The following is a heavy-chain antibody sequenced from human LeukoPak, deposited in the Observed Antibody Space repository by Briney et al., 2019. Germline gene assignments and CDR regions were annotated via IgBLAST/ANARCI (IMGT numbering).Heavy chain of an antibody. J-gene: IGHJ6*02. D-gene: IGHD6-13*01. V-gene: IGHV4-39*01. CDR1: GGSISSSSYY. Sequence: PSETLSLTCTVSGGSISSSSYYWGWIRQPPGKGLEWIGSIYYSGSTYYNPSLKSRVTISVDTSKNQFSLKLSSVTAADTAVHYCARNASAAGMIYYYGMDVWGQGTTVTVSS. CDR3: ARNASAAGMIYYYGMDV. CDR2: IYYSGST.